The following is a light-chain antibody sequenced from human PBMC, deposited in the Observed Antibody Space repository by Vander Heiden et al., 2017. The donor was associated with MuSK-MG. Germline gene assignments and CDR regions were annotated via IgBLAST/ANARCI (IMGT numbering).Light chain of an antibody. V-gene: IGKV1-39*01. CDR1: QTISSY. J-gene: IGKJ1*01. CDR2: AAS. Sequence: DIEMTQSPSCLSTCVGDRVTLTCRASQTISSYLNWSHQKPGKSPKVLLYAASTWQTGVPSRFGRSRSLTDFTRTSIRLQPAHFPTSSWQPSYSTQTFGQGTKVEIK. CDR3: QPSYSTQT.